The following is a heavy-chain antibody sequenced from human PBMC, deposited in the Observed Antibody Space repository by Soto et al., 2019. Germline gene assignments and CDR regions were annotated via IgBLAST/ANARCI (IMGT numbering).Heavy chain of an antibody. CDR1: GFTFSSYG. D-gene: IGHD4-17*01. J-gene: IGHJ6*02. V-gene: IGHV3-33*01. Sequence: GGSLRLSCAASGFTFSSYGMHWVRQAPGKGLEWVAVIWYDGSNKYYADSVKGRFTISRDNSKNTLYLQMNSLRAEDTAVYYCARDRLTTVTLYGMDVWGQGTTVTVSS. CDR3: ARDRLTTVTLYGMDV. CDR2: IWYDGSNK.